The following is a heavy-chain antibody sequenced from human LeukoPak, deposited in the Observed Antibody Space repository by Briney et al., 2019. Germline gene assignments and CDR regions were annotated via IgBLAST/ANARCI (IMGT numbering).Heavy chain of an antibody. D-gene: IGHD5-24*01. V-gene: IGHV3-73*01. CDR3: TRTRDGYNAWIFDY. CDR1: GFTFSGSA. CDR2: IRSKANSYAT. Sequence: PGGSLRLSCAASGFTFSGSAMHWVRQASGKGLEWLGRIRSKANSYATAYAASVKGRFTISRDDSKNTAYLQMNSLKTEDTAVYYCTRTRDGYNAWIFDYWGQGTLVTVSS. J-gene: IGHJ4*02.